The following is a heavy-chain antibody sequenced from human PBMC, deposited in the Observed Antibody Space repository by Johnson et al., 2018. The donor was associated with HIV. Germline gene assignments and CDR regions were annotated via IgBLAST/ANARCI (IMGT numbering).Heavy chain of an antibody. J-gene: IGHJ3*02. CDR2: IKQDGSEK. D-gene: IGHD2-2*01. Sequence: VQLVESGGGLVQPGGSLRLSCAASGFTFSSYWMSWVRQAPGKGLEWVANIKQDGSEKYYVDSVKGRFTISRDNAKNSLYLQMNSLRAEDTAMYYCARETRYDAFDIWGQGTMVTVSS. CDR3: ARETRYDAFDI. CDR1: GFTFSSYW. V-gene: IGHV3-7*03.